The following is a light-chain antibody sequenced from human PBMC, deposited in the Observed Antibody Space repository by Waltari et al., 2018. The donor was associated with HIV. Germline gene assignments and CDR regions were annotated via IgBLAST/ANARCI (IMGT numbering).Light chain of an antibody. Sequence: AVTQPASVSGLPGQSTTISCTGGDSDLGLYNFFSWYQQHPGKPPNLILYDVDSRASGVSDRFSGSMSGNTASLTISGLRAEDEAHYYCASFTGDNTVMFGGGTEVTVL. J-gene: IGLJ3*02. CDR2: DVD. V-gene: IGLV2-14*03. CDR1: DSDLGLYNF. CDR3: ASFTGDNTVM.